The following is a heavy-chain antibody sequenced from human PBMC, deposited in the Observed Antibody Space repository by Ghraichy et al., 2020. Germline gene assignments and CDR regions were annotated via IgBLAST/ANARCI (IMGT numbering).Heavy chain of an antibody. CDR2: ISLSGGST. V-gene: IGHV3-23*01. CDR3: VKDSAPNYFDDRAYLQY. Sequence: GGSLRLSCVASGFTFSSYAMSWVRQAPGKGLEWVSAISLSGGSTYYADSVRGRFSITRDNSKNALYLQMNSLRAEDTAIYYCVKDSAPNYFDDRAYLQYWGQGTLVTVSS. CDR1: GFTFSSYA. D-gene: IGHD3-22*01. J-gene: IGHJ1*01.